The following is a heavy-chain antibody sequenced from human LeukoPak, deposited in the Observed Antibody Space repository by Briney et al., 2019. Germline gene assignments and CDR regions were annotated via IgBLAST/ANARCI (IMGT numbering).Heavy chain of an antibody. D-gene: IGHD2-15*01. V-gene: IGHV3-21*01. Sequence: GGSLRLSCAASGFTFSSYSMNWVRQAPGKGLEWVSSISSSSSYIYYADSVKGRFTISRDNAKNSLYLQMNSLRAEDTAVYYCARTRYCSGGSCYNLDYWGQGTLVTVSS. J-gene: IGHJ4*02. CDR3: ARTRYCSGGSCYNLDY. CDR1: GFTFSSYS. CDR2: ISSSSSYI.